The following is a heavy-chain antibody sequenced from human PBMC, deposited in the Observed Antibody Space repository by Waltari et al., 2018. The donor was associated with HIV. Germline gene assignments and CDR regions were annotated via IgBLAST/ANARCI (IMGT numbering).Heavy chain of an antibody. CDR1: GYTFTTYN. V-gene: IGHV1-18*01. Sequence: QVQLVQSGPEVKKPGASVKVSGRASGYTFTTYNINWVRQAPGQGLEWMGWISASNGNTKYAQNLQGRVTMTTDTSTSTAYMELRSLRSNDTAVYYCARGLDYYYDSSGHYRPTGHHALEIWGQGTMVTVSS. CDR2: ISASNGNT. J-gene: IGHJ3*02. D-gene: IGHD3-22*01. CDR3: ARGLDYYYDSSGHYRPTGHHALEI.